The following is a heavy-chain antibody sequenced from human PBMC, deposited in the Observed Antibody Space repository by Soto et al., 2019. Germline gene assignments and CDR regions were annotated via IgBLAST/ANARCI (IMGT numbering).Heavy chain of an antibody. J-gene: IGHJ6*02. Sequence: QVQLQESGPGLVKPSQTLSLTCTVSGGSINSGDYYWSWIRQPPGKGLEWIGYIYCSGNSYYNPSLKSRVTISVDTSNNQFSLKLSSVTAADTAVYYCARENGMVRYGMDVWGQGTTVTVSS. CDR2: IYCSGNS. CDR3: ARENGMVRYGMDV. V-gene: IGHV4-30-4*01. CDR1: GGSINSGDYY. D-gene: IGHD3-10*01.